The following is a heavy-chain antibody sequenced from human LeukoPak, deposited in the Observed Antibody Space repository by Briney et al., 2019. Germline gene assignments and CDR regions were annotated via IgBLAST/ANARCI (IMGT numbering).Heavy chain of an antibody. Sequence: PGGSLRLSCAASGFTFSTYWMNWFRQTPGKGLEWVAKIKADGGEKDHVASVKGRFTISRDNAKNSLYLQMNSLRVEDTAVYYCARDGSGTENDYWGQGTLVTVSS. CDR1: GFTFSTYW. J-gene: IGHJ4*02. CDR2: IKADGGEK. D-gene: IGHD3-10*01. V-gene: IGHV3-7*01. CDR3: ARDGSGTENDY.